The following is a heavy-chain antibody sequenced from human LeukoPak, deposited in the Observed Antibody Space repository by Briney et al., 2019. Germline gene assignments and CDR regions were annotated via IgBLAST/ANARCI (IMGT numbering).Heavy chain of an antibody. CDR2: GYYSGST. J-gene: IGHJ3*02. CDR3: ARGGYSSSWYAPGYQRRDAFDI. V-gene: IGHV4-39*07. Sequence: SETLSLTCTVSGGSITSSSYYWGWIRQPPGKGLEWIGSGYYSGSTYYNPSLKSRVTMSVDTSKNQFSLKLSSVTAADTAVYYCARGGYSSSWYAPGYQRRDAFDIWGQGTMVTVSS. CDR1: GGSITSSSYY. D-gene: IGHD6-13*01.